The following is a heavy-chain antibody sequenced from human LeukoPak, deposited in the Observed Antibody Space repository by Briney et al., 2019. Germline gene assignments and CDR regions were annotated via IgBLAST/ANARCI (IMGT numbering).Heavy chain of an antibody. D-gene: IGHD1-1*01. CDR3: ARAPQLYGMDV. J-gene: IGHJ6*02. CDR1: GFTVSSNY. CDR2: IYSGGST. Sequence: PGRSLRPSCAASGFTVSSNYMSWVCQAPGKGLEWVSVIYSGGSTYYADSVKGRFTISRDNSKNTLYLQMNSLRAEDTAVYYCARAPQLYGMDVWGQGTTVTVSS. V-gene: IGHV3-66*01.